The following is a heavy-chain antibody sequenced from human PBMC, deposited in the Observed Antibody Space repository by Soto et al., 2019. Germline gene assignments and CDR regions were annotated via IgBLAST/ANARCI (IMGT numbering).Heavy chain of an antibody. D-gene: IGHD1-1*01. CDR2: ISGSDGRT. CDR3: AKFRDWSFSNWFDP. CDR1: GFTFSSYA. J-gene: IGHJ5*02. Sequence: GGSLRLSCAASGFTFSSYAMSWVRQAPGKGLECVSSISGSDGRTYYADSVKGRFTISRDNSKNTLFLQMNSLRVEDTAVYYCAKFRDWSFSNWFDPWGQGTLVTVSS. V-gene: IGHV3-23*01.